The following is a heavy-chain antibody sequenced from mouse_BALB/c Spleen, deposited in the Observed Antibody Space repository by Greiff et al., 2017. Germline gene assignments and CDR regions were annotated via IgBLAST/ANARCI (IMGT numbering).Heavy chain of an antibody. CDR2: IWSGGST. CDR1: GFSLTSYG. CDR3: ARKEVRGAWFAY. V-gene: IGHV2-2*02. J-gene: IGHJ3*01. D-gene: IGHD2-14*01. Sequence: VHLVESGPGLVQPSQSLSITCPVSGFSLTSYGVHWVRQSPGKGLEWLGVIWSGGSTDYNAAFISRLSISKDNSTSQVFFKMNSLQANDTAIYYCARKEVRGAWFAYWGQGTLVTVSA.